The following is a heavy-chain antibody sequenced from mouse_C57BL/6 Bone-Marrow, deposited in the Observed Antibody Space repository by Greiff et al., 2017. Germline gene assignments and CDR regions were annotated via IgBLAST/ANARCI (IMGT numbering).Heavy chain of an antibody. J-gene: IGHJ4*01. CDR2: ISSGGSTL. Sequence: EVKLVEPGGGLVKPGGSLKLSCAASGFTFSDYGMHWVRQAPEKGLEWVAYISSGGSTLYYADTVKGRFTISRDKAKNTLFLQMTSLRSEDTAMSYCARRPLMDYWGQGTSVTVSS. CDR3: ARRPLMDY. CDR1: GFTFSDYG. V-gene: IGHV5-17*01.